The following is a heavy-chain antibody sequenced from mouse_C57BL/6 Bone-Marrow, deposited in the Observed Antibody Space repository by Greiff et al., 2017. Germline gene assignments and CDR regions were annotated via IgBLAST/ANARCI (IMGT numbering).Heavy chain of an antibody. Sequence: VKLMESGPGLVAPSQSLSITCTVSGFSLTSYGVHWVRQPPGKGLEWLVVIWSDGSTTYNSALKSRLSISKDHSKSQVFLKMTSLQPDDTAMYYCARHSPSYYDYDGDAMDYWGQGTSVTVSS. CDR3: ARHSPSYYDYDGDAMDY. D-gene: IGHD2-4*01. V-gene: IGHV2-6-1*01. CDR2: IWSDGST. J-gene: IGHJ4*01. CDR1: GFSLTSYG.